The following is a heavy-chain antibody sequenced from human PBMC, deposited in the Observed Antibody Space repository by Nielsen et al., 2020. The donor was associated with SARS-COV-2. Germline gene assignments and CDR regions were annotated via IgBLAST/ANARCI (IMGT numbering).Heavy chain of an antibody. CDR2: INAGNGNT. Sequence: ASVKVSCKASGYTFTSYAMHWVRQAPGQRLEWMGWINAGNGNTKYSQKFQGRVTITRDTSASTAYMELSSLRSEDTAVYYCATLYNWNVKDAFDIWGQGTMVTVSS. D-gene: IGHD1-20*01. J-gene: IGHJ3*02. CDR1: GYTFTSYA. V-gene: IGHV1-3*01. CDR3: ATLYNWNVKDAFDI.